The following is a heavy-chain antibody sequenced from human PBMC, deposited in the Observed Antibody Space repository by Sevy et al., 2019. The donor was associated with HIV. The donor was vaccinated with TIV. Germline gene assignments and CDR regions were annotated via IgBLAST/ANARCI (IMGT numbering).Heavy chain of an antibody. V-gene: IGHV3-7*01. D-gene: IGHD2-2*01. CDR1: GFTFSIYY. CDR2: IKQDGSET. J-gene: IGHJ4*02. CDR3: ARVSRTRFVVPPAVFDF. Sequence: QLGGSLRLSCAASGFTFSIYYMTWARQAPGKGLEWVANIKQDGSETYYVDSVRGRFTISRDNAKNSLYLEMNSLRAEDTAVYYCARVSRTRFVVPPAVFDFWGQRILVTVS.